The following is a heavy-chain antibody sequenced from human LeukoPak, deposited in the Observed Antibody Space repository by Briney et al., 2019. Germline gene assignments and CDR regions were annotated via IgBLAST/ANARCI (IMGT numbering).Heavy chain of an antibody. D-gene: IGHD6-13*01. J-gene: IGHJ5*02. CDR3: ARTIAAAGGWFDP. V-gene: IGHV1-2*02. Sequence: ASVKVSCKASGYTFTGYYMHWVRPAPGQGLEWMGWINPNSGGTNYAQKFQGRVTMTRDTSISTAYMELSRLRSDDTAVYYCARTIAAAGGWFDPWGQGTLVTVSS. CDR2: INPNSGGT. CDR1: GYTFTGYY.